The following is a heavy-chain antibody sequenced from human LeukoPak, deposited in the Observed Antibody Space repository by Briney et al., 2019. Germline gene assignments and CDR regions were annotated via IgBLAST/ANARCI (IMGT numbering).Heavy chain of an antibody. Sequence: GGSLRLSCAASGFTLSSSYMNWVRQAPGKGLECVSVLSSGGTTYYADSVKGRFTISRDNSKNTLYLQMNNLRAEDTAVYYCARDPVPEFWGQGTMVTVSS. CDR2: LSSGGTT. J-gene: IGHJ3*01. V-gene: IGHV3-53*01. D-gene: IGHD1-14*01. CDR3: ARDPVPEF. CDR1: GFTLSSSY.